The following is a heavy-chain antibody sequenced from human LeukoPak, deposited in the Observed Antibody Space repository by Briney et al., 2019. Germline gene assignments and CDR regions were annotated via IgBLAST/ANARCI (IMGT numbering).Heavy chain of an antibody. Sequence: GGSLRLSCAASGFTFRSYAMSWVRQAPGKGLEWVSAISGSGGSTYYADSVKGRFTISRDNSKNTLYLQMNSLRAEDTAVYYCATTRYIVVVTAIPNWFDPWGQGTLVTVSS. J-gene: IGHJ5*02. V-gene: IGHV3-23*01. CDR1: GFTFRSYA. D-gene: IGHD2-21*02. CDR3: ATTRYIVVVTAIPNWFDP. CDR2: ISGSGGST.